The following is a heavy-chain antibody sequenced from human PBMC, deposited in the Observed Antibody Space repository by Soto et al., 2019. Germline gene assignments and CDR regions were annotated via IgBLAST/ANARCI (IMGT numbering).Heavy chain of an antibody. D-gene: IGHD6-19*01. CDR1: GGSFSGHY. J-gene: IGHJ6*02. V-gene: IGHV4-34*01. Sequence: PSETLSLACAVHGGSFSGHYWSWVRQSPGKGLEWIGEIYHSGSANYNPSLQSRVALSVDASKSQFSLKLTSVTAADTAVYYCARGSGWYIEHSYTMDVWGQGTTVTVSS. CDR2: IYHSGSA. CDR3: ARGSGWYIEHSYTMDV.